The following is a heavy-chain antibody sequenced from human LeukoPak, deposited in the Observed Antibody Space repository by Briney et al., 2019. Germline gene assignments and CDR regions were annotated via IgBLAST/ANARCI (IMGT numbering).Heavy chain of an antibody. Sequence: SETLSLTCAVYGGSFSGYYWSWIRQPPGKGLEWNGEINHSGSTNYNPSLKSRVTISVDTSKNQFSLKLSSVTAADTAVYYCARDPYYYDSSGYYNAFDIWGQGTMVTVSS. CDR2: INHSGST. CDR3: ARDPYYYDSSGYYNAFDI. V-gene: IGHV4-34*01. J-gene: IGHJ3*02. D-gene: IGHD3-22*01. CDR1: GGSFSGYY.